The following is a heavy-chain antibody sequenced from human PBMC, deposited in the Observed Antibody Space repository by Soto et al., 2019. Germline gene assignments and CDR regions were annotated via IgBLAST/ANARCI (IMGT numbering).Heavy chain of an antibody. D-gene: IGHD6-19*01. Sequence: QVQLQQWGAGLLKPSETLSLTCAVYGGSFSGYYWSWIRQPPGKGLEWIGEINHSGSTNYNPSLKSRVTISVDTSKNPFSLKLSSVTAADTAVYYGARGTRGYSSGWYDYWGQVTLVTVSS. CDR2: INHSGST. V-gene: IGHV4-34*01. J-gene: IGHJ4*02. CDR1: GGSFSGYY. CDR3: ARGTRGYSSGWYDY.